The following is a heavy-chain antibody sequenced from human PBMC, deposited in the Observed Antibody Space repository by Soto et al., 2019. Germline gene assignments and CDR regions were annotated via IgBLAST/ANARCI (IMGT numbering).Heavy chain of an antibody. CDR1: GFTFSSYA. CDR2: ISYDGSNK. D-gene: IGHD3-10*01. J-gene: IGHJ4*02. CDR3: AREELAGKLLSYFDY. V-gene: IGHV3-30-3*01. Sequence: QVQLVESGGGVVQPGRSLRLSCAASGFTFSSYAMHWVRQAPGKGLEWVAVISYDGSNKYYADSVKGRFTISRDNSKNSLYLQMDSLRAEDTAVYYCAREELAGKLLSYFDYWGQGTLVTVSS.